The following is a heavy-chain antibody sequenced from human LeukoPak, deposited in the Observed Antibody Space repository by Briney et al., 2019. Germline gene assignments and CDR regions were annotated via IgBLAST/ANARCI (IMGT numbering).Heavy chain of an antibody. CDR1: GGSISSGSYY. D-gene: IGHD3-22*01. J-gene: IGHJ3*02. CDR3: AREYYDSSGYYSSHAFDI. Sequence: SQTLSLTCTVSGGSISSGSYYWSWIRQPAGKGLEWIGRIYTSGSTNYNPSLKSRVTISVDTSKNQFSLKLSSVTAADTAVYYCAREYYDSSGYYSSHAFDIWGQGTMVTVSS. CDR2: IYTSGST. V-gene: IGHV4-61*02.